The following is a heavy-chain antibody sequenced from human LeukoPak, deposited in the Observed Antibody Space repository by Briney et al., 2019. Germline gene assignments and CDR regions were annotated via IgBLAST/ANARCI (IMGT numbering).Heavy chain of an antibody. V-gene: IGHV4-4*02. CDR2: IYHSGTS. D-gene: IGHD2-2*01. J-gene: IGHJ4*02. CDR3: VRDMGSSTSKD. Sequence: PSETLSLTCAVSGGSISSSNWWNWVRQPPGKGLEWIGEIYHSGTSNYNPSLKSRVTISLDKSKNQFSLRLNSVTAADTAVYYCVRDMGSSTSKDWGQGTLVTVSS. CDR1: GGSISSSNW.